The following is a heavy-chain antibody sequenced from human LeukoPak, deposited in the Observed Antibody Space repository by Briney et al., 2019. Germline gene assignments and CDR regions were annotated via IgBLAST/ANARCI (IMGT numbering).Heavy chain of an antibody. D-gene: IGHD4-17*01. CDR3: ARDPTTVTKGFDV. CDR1: DDSFNTHY. Sequence: SETLSLTCSVSDDSFNTHYWTWIRHPHGKGLEWIGYIPSIGSTNYNPSLKSRVTITVDTSKKRFSLKMTSVTAAVTAVYYCARDPTTVTKGFDVWGQGTMVTVSS. V-gene: IGHV4-59*11. CDR2: IPSIGST. J-gene: IGHJ3*01.